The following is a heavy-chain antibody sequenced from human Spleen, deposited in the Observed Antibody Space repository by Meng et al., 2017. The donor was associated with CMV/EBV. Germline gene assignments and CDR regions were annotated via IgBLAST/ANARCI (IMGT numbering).Heavy chain of an antibody. D-gene: IGHD5-12*01. J-gene: IGHJ1*01. CDR2: ISFDGSNQ. V-gene: IGHV3-30*03. Sequence: VRQAPGEGLEWVGLISFDGSNQFYADSVKGRFIISRDKSKNTLFLQMNSLRSEDTAVYFCARDKWSIEATTNPRGPRTIKSGYFEYWGQGTLVTVSS. CDR3: ARDKWSIEATTNPRGPRTIKSGYFEY.